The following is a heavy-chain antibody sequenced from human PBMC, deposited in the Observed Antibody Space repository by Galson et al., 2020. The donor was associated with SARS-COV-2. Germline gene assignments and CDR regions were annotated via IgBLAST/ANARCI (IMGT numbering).Heavy chain of an antibody. CDR2: IYYSGST. CDR3: ARTSMVRGVVSILVWFDP. V-gene: IGHV4-59*13. D-gene: IGHD3-10*01. Sequence: SETLSLTCTVSGGSISSYYWSWIRQPPGKGLEWIGYIYYSGSTNYNPSLKSRVTISVDTSKNQFSLKLSSVTAADTAVYYCARTSMVRGVVSILVWFDPWGQGTLVTVSS. J-gene: IGHJ5*02. CDR1: GGSISSYY.